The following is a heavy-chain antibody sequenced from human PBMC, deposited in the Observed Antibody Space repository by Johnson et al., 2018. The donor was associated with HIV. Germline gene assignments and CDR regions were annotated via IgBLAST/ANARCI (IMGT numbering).Heavy chain of an antibody. V-gene: IGHV3-30*14. CDR2: ISYDGSNK. J-gene: IGHJ3*02. D-gene: IGHD2-8*02. CDR3: ARDCTGGVCSDAFDI. CDR1: GFTFSSYA. Sequence: VQLVESGGGVVQPGRSLRLSCTASGFTFSSYAMHWVRQSPGKGLEWVAVISYDGSNKYYVDSVKGRFSISRYNSKNTLYLQMNSLRAEDTAVYYCARDCTGGVCSDAFDIWGQGTMVTVSS.